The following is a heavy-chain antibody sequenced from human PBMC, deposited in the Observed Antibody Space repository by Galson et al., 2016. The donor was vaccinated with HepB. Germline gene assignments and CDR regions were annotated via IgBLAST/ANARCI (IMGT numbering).Heavy chain of an antibody. CDR3: TRNIAATSIGWFDP. CDR1: GFTFGDYA. Sequence: SLRLSCAGSGFTFGDYAMTWFRQAPGKGLEWVAFIRSEPYGGTIEYAASVKGRFTISRDDSKGIAYLQMNSLKTEDTAVYFCTRNIAATSIGWFDPWGQGTLVTVSS. CDR2: IRSEPYGGTI. V-gene: IGHV3-49*03. D-gene: IGHD6-13*01. J-gene: IGHJ5*02.